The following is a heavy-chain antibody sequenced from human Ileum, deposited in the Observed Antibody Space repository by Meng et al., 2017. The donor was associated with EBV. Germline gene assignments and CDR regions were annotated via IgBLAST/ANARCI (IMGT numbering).Heavy chain of an antibody. D-gene: IGHD4-23*01. J-gene: IGHJ5*02. CDR3: ARYGRCNGNSFYCFDP. CDR2: IDQSGYT. Sequence: QGRRHQWGTGLLKPSETLPLTCAVHGGSFNDYYWTWLRQPPGKGLEWIGEIDQSGYTKFNPSLSSRATISRDTSNNQFSLRLNSVTAADTALYYCARYGRCNGNSFYCFDPWGQGTLVTVSS. CDR1: GGSFNDYY. V-gene: IGHV4-34*01.